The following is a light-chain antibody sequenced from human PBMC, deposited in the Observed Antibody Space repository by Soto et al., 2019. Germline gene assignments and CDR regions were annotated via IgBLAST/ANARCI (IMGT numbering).Light chain of an antibody. CDR2: DSS. CDR1: QSVSSY. J-gene: IGKJ4*01. CDR3: QQRSSWPLT. V-gene: IGKV3-11*01. Sequence: IVCTQVPATLSLSPGAGATLSCRASQSVSSYLAWYQQKRGQAPRLLIYDSSNRATGIPARFSGSGSGTDLSITISRLEPEDGEVDECQQRSSWPLTFCGGTKVDIK.